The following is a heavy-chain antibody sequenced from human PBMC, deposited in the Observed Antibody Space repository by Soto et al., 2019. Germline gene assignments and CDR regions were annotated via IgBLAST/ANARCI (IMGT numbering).Heavy chain of an antibody. Sequence: PSETLSLTCAVYGGSFSGYYWIWIRQPPGKGLEWIGEINHMGSTNYNPSLKSRVTISVDTSKNQFSLKLSSVTAADTAVYYCAGRRPSYFDSSPYVEDYWGQGTLVTVSS. CDR2: INHMGST. CDR1: GGSFSGYY. D-gene: IGHD3-22*01. J-gene: IGHJ4*02. CDR3: AGRRPSYFDSSPYVEDY. V-gene: IGHV4-34*01.